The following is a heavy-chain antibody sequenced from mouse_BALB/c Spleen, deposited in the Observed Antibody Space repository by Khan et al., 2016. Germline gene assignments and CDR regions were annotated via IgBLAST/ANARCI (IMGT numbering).Heavy chain of an antibody. CDR2: ISSGSSAI. J-gene: IGHJ2*01. CDR3: ARGDY. CDR1: GFTFSFFG. Sequence: EVELVESGGGLVQPGGSRKLSYAASGFTFSFFGMHWVRQAPEKGLEWVAYISSGSSAIYYADTVKGRFTISRDNPKNTLLLQMTSLRSEDTAMYYCARGDYWGQGTTLTVSS. V-gene: IGHV5-17*02.